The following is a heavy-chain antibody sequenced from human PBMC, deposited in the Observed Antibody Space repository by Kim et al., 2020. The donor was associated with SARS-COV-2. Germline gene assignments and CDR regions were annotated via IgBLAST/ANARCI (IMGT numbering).Heavy chain of an antibody. CDR1: GYTFTDYY. J-gene: IGHJ2*01. D-gene: IGHD3-10*01. CDR2: INPDNGVA. V-gene: IGHV1-2*02. Sequence: ASVKVSCKASGYTFTDYYIHWVRQAPGQGLEWMAWINPDNGVAAYAQKFLGRVTIARATSITTAYMELSSLRSDDTAVYYCTRDPIGDPYGWYFDLWGRGTLVTVSS. CDR3: TRDPIGDPYGWYFDL.